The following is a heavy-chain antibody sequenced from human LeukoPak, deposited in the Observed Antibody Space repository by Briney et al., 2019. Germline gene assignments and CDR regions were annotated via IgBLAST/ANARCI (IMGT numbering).Heavy chain of an antibody. D-gene: IGHD3/OR15-3a*01. V-gene: IGHV4-31*03. Sequence: SQTLSLTCTVSGGSITSGAHYWSWIRQLPGEGLAWIGYISFSGTTYYNPSLKSRVSISLDTSQNQFSLKVRSVTVADTAIYYCARTRTGYAYYFDYWGLGNLVTISS. J-gene: IGHJ4*02. CDR1: GGSITSGAHY. CDR2: ISFSGTT. CDR3: ARTRTGYAYYFDY.